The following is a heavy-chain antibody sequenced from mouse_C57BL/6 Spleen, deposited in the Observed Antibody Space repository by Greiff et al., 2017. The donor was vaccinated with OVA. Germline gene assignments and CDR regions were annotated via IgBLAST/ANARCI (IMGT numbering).Heavy chain of an antibody. D-gene: IGHD2-1*01. Sequence: VKLVESGPGLVQPSQSLSITCTVSGFSLTSYGVHWVRQSPGKGLEWLGVIWSGGSTDYNAAFISRLSISKDNSKSQVFFKMNSLQADDTAIYYCARNWDYGNDAMDYWGQGTSVTVSS. CDR1: GFSLTSYG. CDR3: ARNWDYGNDAMDY. CDR2: IWSGGST. V-gene: IGHV2-2*01. J-gene: IGHJ4*01.